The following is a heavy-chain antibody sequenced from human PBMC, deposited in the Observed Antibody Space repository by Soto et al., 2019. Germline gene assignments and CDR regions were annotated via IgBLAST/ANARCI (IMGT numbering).Heavy chain of an antibody. CDR2: ISYDGSNK. Sequence: GGSLRLSCAASGFTFSSYGMHWVRQAPGKGLEWVAVISYDGSNKYYADSVKGRFTISRDNSKNTLYLQMNSLRAEDTAVYYCAIYSSGWYALDYWGQGTLVTVSS. D-gene: IGHD6-19*01. V-gene: IGHV3-30*03. CDR3: AIYSSGWYALDY. CDR1: GFTFSSYG. J-gene: IGHJ4*02.